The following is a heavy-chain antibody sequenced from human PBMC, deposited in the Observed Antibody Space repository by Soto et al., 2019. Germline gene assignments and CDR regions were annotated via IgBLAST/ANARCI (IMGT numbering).Heavy chain of an antibody. CDR2: ISGSGGST. CDR1: GFTFSSYA. V-gene: IGHV3-23*01. J-gene: IGHJ4*02. CDR3: ALKGYSSSSREAFDY. Sequence: EVQLLESGGGLVQPGGSLRLSCAASGFTFSSYAMSWVRQAPGKGREWFSAISGSGGSTYYADSVKGRFTISRDNPKNTLYLQMNSLRAEDTAVYYCALKGYSSSSREAFDYWGQGTLVTVSS. D-gene: IGHD6-6*01.